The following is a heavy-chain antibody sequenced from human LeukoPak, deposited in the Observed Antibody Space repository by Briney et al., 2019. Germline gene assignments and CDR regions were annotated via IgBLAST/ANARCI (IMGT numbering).Heavy chain of an antibody. D-gene: IGHD2-15*01. J-gene: IGHJ6*02. CDR3: ARVGCSGGRCPGYGMDV. Sequence: RGSLRLSCAASGFTFSSYSMNWARQAPGKGLEWVSSISSSSTYIYYADSVKGRFTISRDNAKNSLYLQMNSLRVEDTAVYYCARVGCSGGRCPGYGMDVWGQGTTVTVSS. V-gene: IGHV3-21*01. CDR1: GFTFSSYS. CDR2: ISSSSTYI.